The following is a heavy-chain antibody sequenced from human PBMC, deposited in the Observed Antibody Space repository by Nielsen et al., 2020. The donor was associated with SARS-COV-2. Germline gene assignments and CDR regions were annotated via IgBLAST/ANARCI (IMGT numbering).Heavy chain of an antibody. Sequence: GGSLRLSCAASGFTFDDYAMHWVRQAPRKGLEWVSGISWNSGSIGYADSVKGRFTISRDNAKNSLYLQMNSLRAEDTALYYCAKVAMVRDYGMDVWGQGTTVTVSS. D-gene: IGHD3-10*01. V-gene: IGHV3-9*01. CDR2: ISWNSGSI. J-gene: IGHJ6*02. CDR1: GFTFDDYA. CDR3: AKVAMVRDYGMDV.